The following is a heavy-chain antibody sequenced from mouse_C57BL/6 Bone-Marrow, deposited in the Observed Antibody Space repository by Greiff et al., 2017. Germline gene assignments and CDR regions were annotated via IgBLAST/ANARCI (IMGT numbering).Heavy chain of an antibody. Sequence: EVQLQQSGPELVKPGASVKISCKASGYTFTDYYMNWVKQSHGKSLEWIGDINPNNGGTSYNQKFKGKATLTVDKSSSTAYMELRSLTSEDSAVSYCAREGRYFDYCRPGTTLTVSS. CDR2: INPNNGGT. V-gene: IGHV1-26*01. CDR3: AREGRYFDY. J-gene: IGHJ2*01. CDR1: GYTFTDYY.